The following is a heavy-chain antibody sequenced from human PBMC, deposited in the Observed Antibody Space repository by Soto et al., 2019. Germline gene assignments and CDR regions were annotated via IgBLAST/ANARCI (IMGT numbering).Heavy chain of an antibody. CDR2: IWYHGGNK. CDR3: TRDISSRYFDS. CDR1: GFTFSNYG. J-gene: IGHJ4*02. D-gene: IGHD6-13*01. V-gene: IGHV3-33*01. Sequence: GSLRLSCAASGFTFSNYGMHWVRQAPGRGLEWVAVIWYHGGNKYYADSVKGRFTISRDNSRNTLYLQMNSLRAEDTAVYFCTRDISSRYFDSWGQGALVTVSS.